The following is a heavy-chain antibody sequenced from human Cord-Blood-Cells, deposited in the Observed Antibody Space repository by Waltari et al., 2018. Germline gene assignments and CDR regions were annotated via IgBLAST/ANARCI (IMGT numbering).Heavy chain of an antibody. J-gene: IGHJ1*01. CDR3: ARDPSYGSGSYYFQH. Sequence: QVQLVQSGAEVKKPGASVKVSCKASGYTFTGYYMHWLRQAPGQGLEWMGWINPNSGGTNYAQKFQGRVTMTRDTSISTAYMELSRLRSDDTAVYYCARDPSYGSGSYYFQHWGQGTLVTVSS. V-gene: IGHV1-2*02. D-gene: IGHD3-10*01. CDR2: INPNSGGT. CDR1: GYTFTGYY.